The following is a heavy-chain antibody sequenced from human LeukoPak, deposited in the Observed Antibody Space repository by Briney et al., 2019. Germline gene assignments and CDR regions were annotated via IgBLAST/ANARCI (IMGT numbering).Heavy chain of an antibody. CDR2: ISWNSFTI. Sequence: PGGSLRLSCAASGFTFDDYAVHWVRQAPGKGLEWVSGISWNSFTIGYADSVKGRFTISRDNAKNSLYLQMNSLRAEDTAVYYCAELGITMIGGVWGKGTTVTISS. V-gene: IGHV3-9*01. CDR3: AELGITMIGGV. D-gene: IGHD3-10*02. J-gene: IGHJ6*04. CDR1: GFTFDDYA.